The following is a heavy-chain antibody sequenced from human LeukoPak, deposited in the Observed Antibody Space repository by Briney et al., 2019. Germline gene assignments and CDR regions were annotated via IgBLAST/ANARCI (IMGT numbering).Heavy chain of an antibody. CDR2: ISSSSRYI. Sequence: GGSLRRSCAASRFTFCSYNMNWVGQAPGKGLEWVASISSSSRYIYYADSVKGRFTISRDNAKNSLYLQMNSLRAEDTAVYYCAREPFWSGYYSNLHFDYWGQGTLVTVSS. J-gene: IGHJ4*02. D-gene: IGHD3-3*01. V-gene: IGHV3-21*01. CDR1: RFTFCSYN. CDR3: AREPFWSGYYSNLHFDY.